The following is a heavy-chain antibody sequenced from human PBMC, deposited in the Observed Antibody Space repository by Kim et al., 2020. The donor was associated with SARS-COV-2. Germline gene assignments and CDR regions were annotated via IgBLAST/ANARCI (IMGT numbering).Heavy chain of an antibody. V-gene: IGHV4-30-2*01. Sequence: SETLSLTCAVSGGSIRSGGYSWSWIRQPPGKGLEWIGYIYHSGSTYYNPSLKSRVTISVDRSKNQFSLKLSSVTAADTAVYYCARVQAGQAFDIWGQGTMVTVSS. CDR3: ARVQAGQAFDI. D-gene: IGHD6-13*01. CDR1: GGSIRSGGYS. J-gene: IGHJ3*02. CDR2: IYHSGST.